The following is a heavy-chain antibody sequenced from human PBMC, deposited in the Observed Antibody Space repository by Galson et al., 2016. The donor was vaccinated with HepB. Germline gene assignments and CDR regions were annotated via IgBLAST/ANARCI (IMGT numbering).Heavy chain of an antibody. CDR1: GFTFSSYD. CDR2: ISTTGRTM. V-gene: IGHV3-48*03. CDR3: ARGDSTGWDYLDS. D-gene: IGHD6-19*01. Sequence: SLRLSCAASGFTFSSYDMNWVRQAPGKGLEWVAHISTTGRTMYYADSVKGRFTTSRDNAWNSLYLQMNGLRPEDTAVYFCARGDSTGWDYLDSWGQGTLVTVSS. J-gene: IGHJ4*02.